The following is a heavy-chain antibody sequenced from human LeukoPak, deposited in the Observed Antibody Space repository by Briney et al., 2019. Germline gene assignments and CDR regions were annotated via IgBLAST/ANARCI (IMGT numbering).Heavy chain of an antibody. D-gene: IGHD1-26*01. Sequence: GGSLRLSCAASGFTFRSYCMHWVRQAPGKGLEWVSGINWNGGSTGYADSVKGRFTISRDNAKNSLYLQMNSLRAEDTAVYYCARDNSVGDVAWWFDPWGQGTLVTVSS. V-gene: IGHV3-20*04. J-gene: IGHJ5*02. CDR1: GFTFRSYC. CDR2: INWNGGST. CDR3: ARDNSVGDVAWWFDP.